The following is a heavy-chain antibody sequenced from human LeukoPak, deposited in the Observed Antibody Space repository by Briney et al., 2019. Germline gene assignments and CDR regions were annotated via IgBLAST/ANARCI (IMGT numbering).Heavy chain of an antibody. V-gene: IGHV4-39*02. J-gene: IGHJ4*02. CDR1: GDSISRSTYY. D-gene: IGHD6-25*01. CDR2: VYYGRSP. Sequence: SETLSLTCTASGDSISRSTYYWAWIRQPPGKGLEWIGSVYYGRSPYFNPSLGSRATISVDTSKNHFSLKMSSVTAADTAVYYCARSSGTGTFSYWGQGTLVTVSS. CDR3: ARSSGTGTFSY.